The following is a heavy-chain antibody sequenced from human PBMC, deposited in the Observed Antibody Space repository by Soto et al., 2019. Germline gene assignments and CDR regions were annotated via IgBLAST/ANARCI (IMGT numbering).Heavy chain of an antibody. V-gene: IGHV1-18*01. J-gene: IGHJ4*02. Sequence: QVQLVQSGAEVKKPGASVKVSCKASGYTFTSYGISWVRQAPGQGLEWMGWISAYNGNTNYAQKLQGRVTMTTDTPTTTDYIELRSQRSDDTAVCFCARAGRVTGHCSGGSCPTLDYWGQGTLVTVSS. CDR2: ISAYNGNT. CDR1: GYTFTSYG. D-gene: IGHD2-15*01. CDR3: ARAGRVTGHCSGGSCPTLDY.